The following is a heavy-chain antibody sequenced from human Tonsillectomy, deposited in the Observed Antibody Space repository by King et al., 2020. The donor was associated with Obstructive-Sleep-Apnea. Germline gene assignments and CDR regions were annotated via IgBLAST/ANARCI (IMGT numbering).Heavy chain of an antibody. CDR3: AKGYSGGWHDRYFDY. Sequence: VQLVESGGGVVQPGRSLRLSCTASGFTFSDYAMHWVRQAPGKGLEWVAFIRYDGTDKYYGDSVRGRFTISRDSSDGTLYLQLNSLRDEDTAVYYCAKGYSGGWHDRYFDYWGQGTLVTVSS. CDR2: IRYDGTDK. J-gene: IGHJ4*02. V-gene: IGHV3-30*02. CDR1: GFTFSDYA. D-gene: IGHD6-19*01.